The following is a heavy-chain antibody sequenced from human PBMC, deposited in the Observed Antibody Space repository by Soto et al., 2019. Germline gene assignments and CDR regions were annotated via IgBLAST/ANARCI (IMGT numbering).Heavy chain of an antibody. J-gene: IGHJ6*02. CDR1: GLTFSRHW. CDR3: ARGFEFWSGFYYYAMDV. CDR2: INTDGSSQ. D-gene: IGHD3-3*01. V-gene: IGHV3-74*01. Sequence: PVGSLRLSCAASGLTFSRHWMHWVRQAPGKGLVWVSRINTDGSSQSYADSVKGRFTISRDNAKNTLYLRMNSLRAEDTAMYYCARGFEFWSGFYYYAMDVWGQGTTVTVSS.